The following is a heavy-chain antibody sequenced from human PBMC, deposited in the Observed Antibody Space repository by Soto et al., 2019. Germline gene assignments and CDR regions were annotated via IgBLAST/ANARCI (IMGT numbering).Heavy chain of an antibody. J-gene: IGHJ4*02. CDR1: GFTFSSYA. CDR2: ISGSGGST. V-gene: IGHV3-23*01. CDR3: AKGGSYYDWFCSPTGPFDY. Sequence: GGSLRLSCAASGFTFSSYAMSWVRQAPGKGLEWVSAISGSGGSTYYADSVKGRFTISRDNSKNTLYLQMNSLRAEDTAVYYCAKGGSYYDWFCSPTGPFDYWGQGTLVTVSS. D-gene: IGHD5-12*01.